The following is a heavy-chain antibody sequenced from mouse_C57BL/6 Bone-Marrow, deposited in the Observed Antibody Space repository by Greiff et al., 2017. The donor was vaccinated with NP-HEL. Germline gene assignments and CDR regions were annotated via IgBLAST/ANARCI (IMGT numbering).Heavy chain of an antibody. V-gene: IGHV2-9-1*01. CDR1: GFSLTSYA. J-gene: IGHJ4*01. CDR2: IWTGGGT. Sequence: VKLVESGPGLVAPSQSLSITCTVSGFSLTSYAISWVRQPPGKGLEWLGVIWTGGGTNYNSALKSRLSISKDKSKSQVFLKMNSLQTDDTARYYCARKGGYSYYYAMDYWGQGTSVTVSS. CDR3: ARKGGYSYYYAMDY. D-gene: IGHD2-3*01.